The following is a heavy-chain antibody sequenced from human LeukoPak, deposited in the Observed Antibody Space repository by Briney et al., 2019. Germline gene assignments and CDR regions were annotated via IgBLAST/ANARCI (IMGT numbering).Heavy chain of an antibody. CDR3: AKLLGYCSSTSCPGRYYFDY. J-gene: IGHJ4*02. Sequence: GGSLRLSCAASGFTFSDYYMSWIRQAPGKGLEWVSYISSSGSTIYYADSVKGRFTISRDNSKNTLYLQMNSLRAEDTAVYYCAKLLGYCSSTSCPGRYYFDYWGQGTLVTVSS. CDR2: ISSSGSTI. V-gene: IGHV3-11*04. D-gene: IGHD2-2*01. CDR1: GFTFSDYY.